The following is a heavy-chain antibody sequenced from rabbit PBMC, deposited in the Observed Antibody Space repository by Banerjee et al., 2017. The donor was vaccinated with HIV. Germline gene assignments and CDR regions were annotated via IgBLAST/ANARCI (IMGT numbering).Heavy chain of an antibody. CDR2: IYTGDGST. Sequence: QSLEESGGDLVQPEGSLTLTCTASGIDFSDNAMCWVRQAPGKGPEWIGCIYTGDGSTYYASWAKGRFTISKTSSTTVDLKMASLTAADTATYFCARALYSGIGALWGQGTLVTVS. V-gene: IGHV1S40*01. J-gene: IGHJ3*01. CDR1: GIDFSDNA. CDR3: ARALYSGIGAL. D-gene: IGHD3-3*01.